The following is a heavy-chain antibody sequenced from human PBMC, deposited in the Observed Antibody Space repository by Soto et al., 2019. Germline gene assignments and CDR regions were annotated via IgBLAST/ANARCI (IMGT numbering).Heavy chain of an antibody. CDR3: AKVLYCSSTSCPLGAYFDY. CDR1: GFTFDDYA. Sequence: GGSLRLSCAASGFTFDDYAMHWVRQAPGKGLEWVSGISWNSGSIGYADSVKGRFTISRDNAKNSLYLQMNSLRAEDTALYYCAKVLYCSSTSCPLGAYFDYWGQGTLVTVSS. V-gene: IGHV3-9*01. J-gene: IGHJ4*02. D-gene: IGHD2-2*01. CDR2: ISWNSGSI.